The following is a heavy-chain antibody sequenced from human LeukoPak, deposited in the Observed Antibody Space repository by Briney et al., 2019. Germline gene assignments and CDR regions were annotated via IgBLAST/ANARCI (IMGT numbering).Heavy chain of an antibody. CDR1: GFTFATYA. Sequence: GGSLRLSCTSSGFTFATYAVSWFRQAPGKGLEWVAFIRSKTFGGTKEYAASVEGRSTISRDDSKSIAYLQMNSLKTEDTAVYYCTRYSGRTDYWGQGTLVTVSS. J-gene: IGHJ4*02. D-gene: IGHD5-18*01. CDR3: TRYSGRTDY. CDR2: IRSKTFGGTK. V-gene: IGHV3-49*03.